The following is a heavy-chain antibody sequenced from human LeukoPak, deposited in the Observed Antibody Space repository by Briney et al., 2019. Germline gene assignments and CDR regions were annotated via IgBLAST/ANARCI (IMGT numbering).Heavy chain of an antibody. V-gene: IGHV3-49*04. Sequence: GGSLRLSCTASGFTFGDYAMSWVRQAPGKGLEWVGFIRSKAYGGTTEYAASVKGRFTISRDDSKSIAYLQMNSLKTEDTAVYYCTRGARPIAAAGAVIWGQGTLVTVSS. CDR3: TRGARPIAAAGAVI. D-gene: IGHD6-13*01. CDR1: GFTFGDYA. CDR2: IRSKAYGGTT. J-gene: IGHJ4*02.